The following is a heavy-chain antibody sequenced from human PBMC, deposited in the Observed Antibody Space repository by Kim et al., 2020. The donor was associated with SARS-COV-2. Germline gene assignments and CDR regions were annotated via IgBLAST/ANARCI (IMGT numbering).Heavy chain of an antibody. D-gene: IGHD2-15*01. CDR3: AKEVVVSWYYGMDV. J-gene: IGHJ6*02. Sequence: AESGKGRFTSSRDNSKNTLYLQMNSLRAEDTAVYYCAKEVVVSWYYGMDVWGQGTTVTVSS. V-gene: IGHV3-23*01.